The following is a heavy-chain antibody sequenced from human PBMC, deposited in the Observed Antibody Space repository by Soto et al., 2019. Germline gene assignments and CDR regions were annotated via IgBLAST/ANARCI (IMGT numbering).Heavy chain of an antibody. CDR2: IGSGDT. CDR3: ARENDPYGFDL. J-gene: IGHJ3*01. Sequence: QVQLVQSGATQEKPGASVKVSCEAFGYSFDSYAYSWVRQAPGQGLEWMGRIGSGDTKYAQKLQGRVTMTTDTSTNTAYMELRRLRSDDTALYYCARENDPYGFDLWGQGTMVTVSS. V-gene: IGHV1-18*01. CDR1: GYSFDSYA.